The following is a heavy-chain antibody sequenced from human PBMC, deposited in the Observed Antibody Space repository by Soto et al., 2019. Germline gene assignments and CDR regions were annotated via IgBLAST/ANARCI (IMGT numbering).Heavy chain of an antibody. J-gene: IGHJ6*02. CDR1: EGSICSDNW. Sequence: LSVTCGVSEGSICSDNWWRWIRKFPGKGLEWIGEIYHSGTPNYSPSLESRATISVDKSRNHFSLRLSSATAADTSLYFYARKGTQFYYYVMDLWGQGTTVTVSS. CDR2: IYHSGTP. CDR3: ARKGTQFYYYVMDL. V-gene: IGHV4-4*01.